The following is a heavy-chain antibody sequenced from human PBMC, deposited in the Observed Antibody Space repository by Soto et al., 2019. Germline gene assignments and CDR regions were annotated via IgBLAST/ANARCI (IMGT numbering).Heavy chain of an antibody. V-gene: IGHV4-59*08. CDR3: ARRVDYVWGSYRYSPYFDY. CDR2: IYYSGST. D-gene: IGHD3-16*02. CDR1: GGSISSYY. Sequence: SETLSLTCTVSGGSISSYYWSWIRQPPGKGLEWIGYIYYSGSTNYNPSLKSRVTISVDTSKNQFSLKLSSVTAADTAVYYCARRVDYVWGSYRYSPYFDYWGQGTLVTISS. J-gene: IGHJ4*02.